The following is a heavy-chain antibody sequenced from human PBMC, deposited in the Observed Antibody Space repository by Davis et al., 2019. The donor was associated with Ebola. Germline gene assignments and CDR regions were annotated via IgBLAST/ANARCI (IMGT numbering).Heavy chain of an antibody. D-gene: IGHD6-6*01. CDR1: GFTFRNFG. Sequence: PGGSLRLSCAASGFTFRNFGIHWVRQTPGKGLEWVAVVSFDGRTTHYGNSVKGRFIVSRDNSRNTVSLQMNSLGLDDTGVYYCAKETDEYDSSSNDYWGQGILVTVSS. CDR3: AKETDEYDSSSNDY. CDR2: VSFDGRTT. J-gene: IGHJ4*02. V-gene: IGHV3-30*18.